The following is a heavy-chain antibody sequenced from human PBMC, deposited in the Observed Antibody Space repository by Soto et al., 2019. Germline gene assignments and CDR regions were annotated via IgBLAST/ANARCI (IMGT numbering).Heavy chain of an antibody. CDR1: GASISRGGYS. CDR2: MFYSGTA. Sequence: LSLTCTVSGASISRGGYSWSWIRQHPGKGLEWIGYMFYSGTAHYNPSLQSRVTLSLDTFNNHFYLNLTSMTVADSAVYSCARAVDGDPTDHWGPGTLVTVSS. J-gene: IGHJ4*02. V-gene: IGHV4-31*03. CDR3: ARAVDGDPTDH.